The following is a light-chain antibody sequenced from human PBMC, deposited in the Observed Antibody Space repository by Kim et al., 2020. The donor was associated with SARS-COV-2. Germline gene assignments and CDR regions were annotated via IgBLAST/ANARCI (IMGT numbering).Light chain of an antibody. CDR1: QSVFYNSNNKNY. Sequence: DIVMSQSPDSLSVSLGETVTLTCKSSQSVFYNSNNKNYLAWYQHKSGQPPRLLMFWASTRGSGVPDRFSGSGSGTDFNLTISNLQAEDVAVYYCQQYHYTPYTFGQGTKLEI. J-gene: IGKJ2*01. CDR2: WAS. CDR3: QQYHYTPYT. V-gene: IGKV4-1*01.